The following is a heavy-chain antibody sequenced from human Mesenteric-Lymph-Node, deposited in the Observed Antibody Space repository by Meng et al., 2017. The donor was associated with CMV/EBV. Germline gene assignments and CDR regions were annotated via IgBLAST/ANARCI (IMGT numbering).Heavy chain of an antibody. CDR3: AKDFSYYDTSGYGPPHI. Sequence: GESLKISCAASGFTFSSYAMGWVRQAPGKGLEWVAFVRYDGINKYYVDSLKGRFTISRDNSRNTLFLQMNGLRAEDTAVYYCAKDFSYYDTSGYGPPHIWGQGTMVTVSS. CDR1: GFTFSSYA. V-gene: IGHV3-30*02. J-gene: IGHJ3*02. D-gene: IGHD3-22*01. CDR2: VRYDGINK.